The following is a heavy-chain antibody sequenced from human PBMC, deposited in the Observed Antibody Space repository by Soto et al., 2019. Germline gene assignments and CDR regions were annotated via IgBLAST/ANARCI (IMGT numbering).Heavy chain of an antibody. D-gene: IGHD2-15*01. V-gene: IGHV1-69*06. J-gene: IGHJ6*02. Sequence: GXSVKVSCKASGGPLISYAIIWVRQAPGQGLEWMGGIIPIFGTANYAQKFQGRVTITADKSTSTAYMELSSLRSEDTAVYYCARDGHCSGGSCRGIYYYYGMDVWGQGTTVTVSS. CDR1: GGPLISYA. CDR3: ARDGHCSGGSCRGIYYYYGMDV. CDR2: IIPIFGTA.